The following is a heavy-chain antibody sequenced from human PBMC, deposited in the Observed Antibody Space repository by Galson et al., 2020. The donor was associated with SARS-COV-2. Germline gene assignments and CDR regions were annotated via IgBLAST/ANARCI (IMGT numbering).Heavy chain of an antibody. CDR1: QYIFTDYY. V-gene: IGHV1-2*02. CDR2: INPNSGGT. J-gene: IGHJ6*03. CDR3: ARDSKYHLYYYYYMDV. Sequence: ASVKVSCKASQYIFTDYYIHWVRQAPGQGLEWVGWINPNSGGTNYAQKFQGRVTMTRDTSISTAYMELSRLRSDDTAVYYCARDSKYHLYYYYYMDVWGKGTTVTVSS. D-gene: IGHD6-6*01.